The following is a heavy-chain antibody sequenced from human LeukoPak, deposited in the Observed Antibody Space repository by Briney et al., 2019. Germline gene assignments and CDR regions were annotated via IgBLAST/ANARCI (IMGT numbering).Heavy chain of an antibody. Sequence: SETLSLTCTVSGASITSYYWSWLRQPPGKGLEWVAYIYYSGGTNYNPSLKSRVTISVDTSKNQFSLKLRSVTAADTALYYCARHSAVSGHWYFDLWGRGTLFTASS. D-gene: IGHD6-19*01. CDR3: ARHSAVSGHWYFDL. CDR2: IYYSGGT. V-gene: IGHV4-59*08. CDR1: GASITSYY. J-gene: IGHJ2*01.